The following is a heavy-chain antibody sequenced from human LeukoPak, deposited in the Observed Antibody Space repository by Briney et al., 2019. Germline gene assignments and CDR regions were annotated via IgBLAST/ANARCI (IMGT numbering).Heavy chain of an antibody. V-gene: IGHV1-8*01. CDR1: GYTFTSYD. D-gene: IGHD6-6*01. Sequence: ASVKVSCKASGYTFTSYDINWVRQATGQGLEWMGWMNPNSGNTGYAQKFQGRVTMTRNTSISTAYMELSSLRSEDKAVYYCARASEYSSSSDDYWGQGTLVTVSS. CDR2: MNPNSGNT. J-gene: IGHJ4*02. CDR3: ARASEYSSSSDDY.